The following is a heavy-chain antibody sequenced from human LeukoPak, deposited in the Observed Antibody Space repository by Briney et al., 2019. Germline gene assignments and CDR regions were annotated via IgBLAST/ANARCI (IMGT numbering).Heavy chain of an antibody. CDR3: ARGIPRAGDYGVY. Sequence: PGGSLRLSCAASGFTFSNYAMTWVRQAPGKGLEWVSAISGSGGSTYYADSVKGRFTISRDNSKNTLYLQMNSLRAEDTAVYYCARGIPRAGDYGVYWGQGTLVTVSS. J-gene: IGHJ4*02. D-gene: IGHD4-17*01. V-gene: IGHV3-23*01. CDR1: GFTFSNYA. CDR2: ISGSGGST.